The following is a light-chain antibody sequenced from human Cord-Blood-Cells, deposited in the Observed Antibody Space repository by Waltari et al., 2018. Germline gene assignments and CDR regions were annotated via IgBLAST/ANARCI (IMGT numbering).Light chain of an antibody. CDR2: AAA. Sequence: DIQMTQAPTSLSTSVGDRLTITCLASQSSSSDLNWYQQKPGKSPELRNDAAASLQSGVASRFNGSGSGTDFTLTISSLQPEDFATCDCQQSYSTPVPFGGGTQVELK. CDR1: QSSSSD. J-gene: IGKJ4*01. V-gene: IGKV1-39*01. CDR3: QQSYSTPVP.